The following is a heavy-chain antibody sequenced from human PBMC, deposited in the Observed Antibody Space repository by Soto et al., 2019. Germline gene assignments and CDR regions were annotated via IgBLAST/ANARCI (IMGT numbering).Heavy chain of an antibody. CDR1: GFTFSSYA. V-gene: IGHV3-23*01. Sequence: GGSLRLSCAASGFTFSSYATSWVRQAPGKGLEWVSTISGSGGNTYYADSVKGRFTISRDNSKNTLYLQMNSLRAEDTAVYYCAKVIVGTFRGNDYWGQGTLVTVSS. J-gene: IGHJ4*02. CDR2: ISGSGGNT. D-gene: IGHD1-26*01. CDR3: AKVIVGTFRGNDY.